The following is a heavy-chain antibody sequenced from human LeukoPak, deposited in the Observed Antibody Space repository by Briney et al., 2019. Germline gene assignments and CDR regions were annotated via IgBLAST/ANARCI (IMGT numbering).Heavy chain of an antibody. CDR2: IWYDGSNK. J-gene: IGHJ4*02. V-gene: IGHV3-33*01. D-gene: IGHD4-17*01. CDR1: GFTFSSCG. Sequence: GRSLRLSCATSGFTFSSCGMHWVRQAPGKGLEWVAVIWYDGSNKYYADSVKGRFTISRDNSKNTLYLQMNSLRAEDTAVYYCARGDLYGDYVILNWGQGTLVTVSS. CDR3: ARGDLYGDYVILN.